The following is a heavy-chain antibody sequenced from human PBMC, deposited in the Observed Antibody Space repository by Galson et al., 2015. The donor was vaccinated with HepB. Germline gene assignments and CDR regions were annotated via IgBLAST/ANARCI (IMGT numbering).Heavy chain of an antibody. CDR3: AKGYGLFDS. CDR2: ISGHGDRT. CDR1: GFAFDTHA. V-gene: IGHV3-23*01. J-gene: IGHJ5*01. Sequence: SLRLSCAASGFAFDTHAMSWVRQAPGRGLEWISGISGHGDRTFYADSVKGRFTVSRDNSNNMLYLQMNSLRAEAAGLYFCAKGYGLFDSWGQGILVTVSS. D-gene: IGHD5-18*01.